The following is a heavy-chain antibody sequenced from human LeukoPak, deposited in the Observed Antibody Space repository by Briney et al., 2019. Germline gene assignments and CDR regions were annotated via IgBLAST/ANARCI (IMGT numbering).Heavy chain of an antibody. Sequence: GGSLRLSCITSGFSFGDYAMSWVRKAPGKGLEWVGFIRSKTYGGTTEYAASVQGRFTISRDDSNSIAYLQMNSLQTNDTAMYYCTRDSWTGVMFLGGGDYWGQGTQVTVSS. D-gene: IGHD3/OR15-3a*01. V-gene: IGHV3-49*04. J-gene: IGHJ4*02. CDR2: IRSKTYGGTT. CDR1: GFSFGDYA. CDR3: TRDSWTGVMFLGGGDY.